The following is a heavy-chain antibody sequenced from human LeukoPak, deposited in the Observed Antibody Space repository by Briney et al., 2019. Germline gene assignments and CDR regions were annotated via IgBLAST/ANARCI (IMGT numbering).Heavy chain of an antibody. CDR3: ARRGYSGYDLHFDY. CDR2: INHSGNT. V-gene: IGHV4-34*01. Sequence: PSETLSLTCTVSGGSISSYYWSWIRQPPGKGLEWIGEINHSGNTYYNPSLKSRVAISIDTSKNQFSLKLSSVTAADTAVFYCARRGYSGYDLHFDYWGQGTLVTVSS. CDR1: GGSISSYY. D-gene: IGHD5-12*01. J-gene: IGHJ4*02.